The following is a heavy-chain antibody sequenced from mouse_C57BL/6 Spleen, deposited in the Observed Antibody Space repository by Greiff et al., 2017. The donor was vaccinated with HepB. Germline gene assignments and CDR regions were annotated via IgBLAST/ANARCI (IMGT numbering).Heavy chain of an antibody. J-gene: IGHJ4*01. V-gene: IGHV3-6*01. CDR1: GYSITSGYY. CDR3: ARDGIYHYAMDY. CDR2: ISYDGSN. Sequence: EVKLVESGPGLVKPSQSLSLTCSVTGYSITSGYYWNWIRQFPGNKLEWMGYISYDGSNNYNPSLKNRISITRDTSKNQFFLKLNSVTTEDTATYYCARDGIYHYAMDYWGQGTSVTVSS. D-gene: IGHD2-1*01.